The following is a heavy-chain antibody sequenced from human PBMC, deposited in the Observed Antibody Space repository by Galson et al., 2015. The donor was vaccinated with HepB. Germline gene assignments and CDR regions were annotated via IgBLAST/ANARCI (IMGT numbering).Heavy chain of an antibody. V-gene: IGHV1-69*13. CDR3: ARSGSDGPNWFDP. CDR1: GGTFSSYA. CDR2: IIPIFGTA. Sequence: SVKVSCKASGGTFSSYAISWVRQAPGQGLEWMGGIIPIFGTASYAQKFQGRVTITADESTSTAYMELSSLRAEDTAVYYCARSGSDGPNWFDPWGQGTLVTVSS. D-gene: IGHD1-26*01. J-gene: IGHJ5*02.